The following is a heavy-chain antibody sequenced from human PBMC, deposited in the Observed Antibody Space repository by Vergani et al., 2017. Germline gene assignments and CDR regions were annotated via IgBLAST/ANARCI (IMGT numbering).Heavy chain of an antibody. V-gene: IGHV4-61*02. CDR3: ASHTTVTTISS. D-gene: IGHD4-17*01. CDR2: SYTSGST. Sequence: QVQLQESGPGLVKPSQTLSLTCTVSGGSISSGSYYWSWIRQPAGKGLEWIGRSYTSGSTNYNPALKSRVTISVDTSKNQFSLKLSSVTAADTAVYYCASHTTVTTISSWGQGTLVTVSS. CDR1: GGSISSGSYY. J-gene: IGHJ4*02.